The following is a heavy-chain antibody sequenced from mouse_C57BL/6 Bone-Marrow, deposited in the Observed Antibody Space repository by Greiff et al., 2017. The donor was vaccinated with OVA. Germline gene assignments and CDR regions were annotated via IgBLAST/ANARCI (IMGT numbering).Heavy chain of an antibody. Sequence: EVKLMESGEGLVKPGGSLKLSCAASGFTFSSYAMSWVRQTPEKRLEWVAYISSGGDYIYYADTVKGRFTISRDNARNTLYLQMSSLKSEDTAMYYCTREWTGSWYFDVWGTGTTVTVSS. CDR2: ISSGGDYI. CDR1: GFTFSSYA. D-gene: IGHD4-1*01. V-gene: IGHV5-9-1*02. CDR3: TREWTGSWYFDV. J-gene: IGHJ1*03.